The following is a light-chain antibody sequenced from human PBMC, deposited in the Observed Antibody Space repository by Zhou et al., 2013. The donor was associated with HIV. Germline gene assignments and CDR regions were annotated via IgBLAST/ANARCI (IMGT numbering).Light chain of an antibody. Sequence: DIVLTQSPATLSFSPGERATLSCRASQSVDSTYLAWYQHKPGQAPRLLIYGASSRAPGIPDRFSGSGSGTDFTLTISRLEPEDFAVYYCQQYGSSPLWTFGQGTKVEIK. CDR2: GAS. CDR1: QSVDSTY. V-gene: IGKV3-20*01. CDR3: QQYGSSPLWT. J-gene: IGKJ1*01.